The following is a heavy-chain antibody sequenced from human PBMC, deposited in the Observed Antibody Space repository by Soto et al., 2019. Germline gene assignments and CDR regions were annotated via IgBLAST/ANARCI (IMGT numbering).Heavy chain of an antibody. Sequence: ASVKVSCKASRYTFTSYYIHWVRQAPVQGLEWMGIINPSGGSTSYAQKFQGRVTMTRDTSTSTVYMELSSLTSEDTAVYYCARESTAMVGYYYYGMDVWGQGTTVTVSS. CDR3: ARESTAMVGYYYYGMDV. CDR2: INPSGGST. J-gene: IGHJ6*02. D-gene: IGHD5-18*01. CDR1: RYTFTSYY. V-gene: IGHV1-46*01.